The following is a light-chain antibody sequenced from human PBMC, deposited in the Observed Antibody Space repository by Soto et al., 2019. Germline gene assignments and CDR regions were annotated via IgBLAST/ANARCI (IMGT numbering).Light chain of an antibody. CDR1: SSDFGGYTY. Sequence: QSVLTQPASVSGSPGQSITISCAGTSSDFGGYTYVSWYQQHPGKAPKLMIYDVSNRPSGVSNRFSGSKSGNTASLTISGLQAEDEADYYCTSYTSSSTPYVFGGGTQLTVL. CDR2: DVS. J-gene: IGLJ7*01. CDR3: TSYTSSSTPYV. V-gene: IGLV2-14*01.